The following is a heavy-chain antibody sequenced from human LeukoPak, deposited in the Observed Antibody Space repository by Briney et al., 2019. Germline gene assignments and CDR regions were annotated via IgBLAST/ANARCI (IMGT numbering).Heavy chain of an antibody. CDR1: GGSLNTDH. CDR3: AREPARVPDYYFDY. D-gene: IGHD2-2*01. CDR2: LHTSGSGSA. Sequence: SETLSLTCTVSGGSLNTDHWSWIRLPAGKGLEWIGRLHTSGSGSATYNPSLKSRAIVSIDKSKNQFSLNLLSVTAAGTAVYYCAREPARVPDYYFDYWGQGTLVTVSS. V-gene: IGHV4-4*07. J-gene: IGHJ4*02.